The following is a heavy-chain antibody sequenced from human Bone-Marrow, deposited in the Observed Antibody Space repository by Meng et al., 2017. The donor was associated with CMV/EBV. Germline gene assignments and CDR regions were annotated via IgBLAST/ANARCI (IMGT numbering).Heavy chain of an antibody. V-gene: IGHV3-72*01. J-gene: IGHJ3*02. CDR2: TRNKANSYTT. CDR1: GFTFSSYW. Sequence: GGSLRLSCAASGFTFSSYWMSWVRQAPGRGLEWVARTRNKANSYTTEYAASAKGRFTISRDASKNSLNLQMNSLTTEDTALYYCARGRGAWDAYDIWGQGTLVTVSS. CDR3: ARGRGAWDAYDI.